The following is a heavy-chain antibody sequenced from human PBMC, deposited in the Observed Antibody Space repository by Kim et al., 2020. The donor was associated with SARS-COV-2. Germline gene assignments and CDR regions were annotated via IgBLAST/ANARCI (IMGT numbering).Heavy chain of an antibody. V-gene: IGHV5-51*01. D-gene: IGHD6-13*01. J-gene: IGHJ5*02. CDR2: IYPGDSDT. CDR1: GYSFTSYW. Sequence: GESLKISCKGSGYSFTSYWIGWVRQMPGKGLEWMGIIYPGDSDTRYSPSFQGQVTISADKSISTAYLQWSSLKASDTAMYYCATVYPYSSSGAPGWFDPWGQGTLVTVSS. CDR3: ATVYPYSSSGAPGWFDP.